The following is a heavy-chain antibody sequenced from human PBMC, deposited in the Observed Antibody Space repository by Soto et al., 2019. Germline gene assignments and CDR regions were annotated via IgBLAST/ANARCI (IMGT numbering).Heavy chain of an antibody. V-gene: IGHV2-26*01. CDR2: IFSDNER. CDR3: ARMNVDSYQFYYAMDV. J-gene: IGHJ6*02. Sequence: GPTLVNPTETLTLTCTVSGFSLTTGKMGVSWIRQPPGKALEWLAHIFSDNERSYSTSLQGRLTISKDTSGSQVVLSMTNVDPVDTATYYCARMNVDSYQFYYAMDVWGQGTTVTVSS. CDR1: GFSLTTGKMG. D-gene: IGHD4-17*01.